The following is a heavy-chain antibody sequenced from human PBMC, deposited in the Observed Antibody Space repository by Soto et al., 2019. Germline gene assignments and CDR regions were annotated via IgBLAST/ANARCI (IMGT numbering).Heavy chain of an antibody. CDR1: GFTFSSYG. V-gene: IGHV3-33*08. J-gene: IGHJ3*02. Sequence: GGSLRLSCAASGFTFSSYGMHWVRQAPGKGLEWMAVIWYDGSNKYYADSVKGRFTISRDNSKNTLYLQMNSLRAEDTAVYYCARAVGSSSSDDAFDIWGQGTMVTVSS. CDR3: ARAVGSSSSDDAFDI. CDR2: IWYDGSNK. D-gene: IGHD6-6*01.